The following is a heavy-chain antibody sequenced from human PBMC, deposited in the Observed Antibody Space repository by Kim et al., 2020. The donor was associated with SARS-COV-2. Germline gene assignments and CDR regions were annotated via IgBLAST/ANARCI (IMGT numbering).Heavy chain of an antibody. CDR2: SRNKADRYTT. D-gene: IGHD1-20*01. CDR1: GFIVSDHY. J-gene: IGHJ4*02. Sequence: GGSLRLSCAGSGFIVSDHYMDWVRQAPGKGLEWVARSRNKADRYTTEYAASVKGRFTISRDDSKNSVYLQMNSLAAEDTAVYYCTRDSRVSRISYFDSWGQGTLVTVSS. V-gene: IGHV3-72*01. CDR3: TRDSRVSRISYFDS.